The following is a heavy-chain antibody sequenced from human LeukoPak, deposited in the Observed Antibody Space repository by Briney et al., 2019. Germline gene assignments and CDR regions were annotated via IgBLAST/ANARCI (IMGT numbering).Heavy chain of an antibody. V-gene: IGHV4-39*01. D-gene: IGHD2-15*01. CDR1: GGSISSSSYY. Sequence: SETLPLTCTVSGGSISSSSYYWGWIRQPPGKGLEWIGSIYYSGSTYYNPSLKSRVTISVDTSKNQFSLKLSSVTAADTAVYYCARPKGRGYCSGGSCYSGWFDPWGQGTLVTVSS. J-gene: IGHJ5*02. CDR2: IYYSGST. CDR3: ARPKGRGYCSGGSCYSGWFDP.